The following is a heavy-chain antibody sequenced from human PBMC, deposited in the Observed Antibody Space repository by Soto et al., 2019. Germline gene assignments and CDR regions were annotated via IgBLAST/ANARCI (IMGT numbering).Heavy chain of an antibody. CDR2: INRSGST. D-gene: IGHD3-3*01. J-gene: IGHJ4*02. CDR1: GGSFSGYY. Sequence: LETLSLTCAVYGGSFSGYYWTWIRQPPGKGLEWIGEINRSGSTKYNPSLKSRVTISVDTSKNQFSLNLSSVTAADTAVYYCARGQDFWSGYPFDYWGQGTLVTVSS. CDR3: ARGQDFWSGYPFDY. V-gene: IGHV4-34*01.